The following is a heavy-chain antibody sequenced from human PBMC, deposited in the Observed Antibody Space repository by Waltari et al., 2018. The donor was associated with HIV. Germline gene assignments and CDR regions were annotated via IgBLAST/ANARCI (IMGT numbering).Heavy chain of an antibody. J-gene: IGHJ5*02. V-gene: IGHV4-39*01. CDR2: MSYSGST. CDR1: GGSMTTSSSY. Sequence: QLQLQEPGPGLVQSSETLSLTCTVPGGSMTTSSSYWGWIRQPPGKGLEWIGSMSYSGSTYQKSSLRSRLTISVDTSKNQFSLKLTSVTAADTAVYDCARSFSGYSNYFDPWGQGTLVTVSS. D-gene: IGHD4-4*01. CDR3: ARSFSGYSNYFDP.